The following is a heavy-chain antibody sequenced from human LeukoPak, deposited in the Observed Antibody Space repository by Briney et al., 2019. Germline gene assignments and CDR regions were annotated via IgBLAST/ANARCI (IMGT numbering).Heavy chain of an antibody. J-gene: IGHJ3*02. CDR1: GDSVSSNSAA. Sequence: SQTLSLTCAISGDSVSSNSAAWNWIRQSPSRGLEWLGRTYYRSKWYNDYAVSVKSRITINPDTSKNQFSLQLNSVTPEDTAVYYCARDQQGSGWYTQRDAFDIWGQGTMVTVSS. V-gene: IGHV6-1*01. CDR3: ARDQQGSGWYTQRDAFDI. CDR2: TYYRSKWYN. D-gene: IGHD6-19*01.